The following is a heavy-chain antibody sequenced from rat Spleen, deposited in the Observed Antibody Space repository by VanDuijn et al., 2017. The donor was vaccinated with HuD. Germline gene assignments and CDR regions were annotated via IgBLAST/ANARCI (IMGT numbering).Heavy chain of an antibody. Sequence: EVQLVESGGGLVQPGRSLTLSCAASGFTLSDYVMHWIRQAPTKGLEWVTSISPSGATTNYRDSVKGRFTISRDNAKSTLYLQMDSLRSEDTATYYCARQGYWYFDFWGPGTMVTVSS. CDR1: GFTLSDYV. V-gene: IGHV5S23*01. CDR3: ARQGYWYFDF. J-gene: IGHJ1*01. CDR2: ISPSGATT.